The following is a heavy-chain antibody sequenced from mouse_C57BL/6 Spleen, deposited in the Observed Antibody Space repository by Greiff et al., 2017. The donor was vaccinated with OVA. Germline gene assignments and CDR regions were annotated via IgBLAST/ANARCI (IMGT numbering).Heavy chain of an antibody. Sequence: DVMLVESGGGLVQPGGSLKLSCAASGFTFSDYYMYWVRQTPEKRLEWVAYISNGGGSTYYPDTVKGRFTISRDNAKNTLYLQMSRLKSEDTAMYYCARRVGRGYFDYWGQGTTLTVSS. CDR2: ISNGGGST. V-gene: IGHV5-12*01. J-gene: IGHJ2*01. CDR3: ARRVGRGYFDY. D-gene: IGHD4-1*01. CDR1: GFTFSDYY.